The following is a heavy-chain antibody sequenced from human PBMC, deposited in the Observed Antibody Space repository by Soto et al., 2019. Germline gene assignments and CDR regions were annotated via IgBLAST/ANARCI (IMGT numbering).Heavy chain of an antibody. CDR1: GFSFSSYA. CDR3: AKDLGFSAPTAFDY. CDR2: IGASGGST. V-gene: IGHV3-23*01. Sequence: EVQLLQSGGGLVQPGGSLRLSCASSGFSFSSYAMSWVRQAPGKGLEWVSGIGASGGSTYYTDSVKGRFTIARDSSKNTEYLQMNILRAEDTAVYFCAKDLGFSAPTAFDYWGLGTQVTVSS. J-gene: IGHJ4*02. D-gene: IGHD3-10*01.